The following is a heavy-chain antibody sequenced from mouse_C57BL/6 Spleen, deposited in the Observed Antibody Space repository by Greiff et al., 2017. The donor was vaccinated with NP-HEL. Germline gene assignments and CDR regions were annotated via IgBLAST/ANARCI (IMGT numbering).Heavy chain of an antibody. D-gene: IGHD3-2*02. J-gene: IGHJ3*01. Sequence: EVQGVESGGGLVQPGGSLSLSCAASGFTFTDYYMSWVRQPPGKALEWLGFIRNKANGYTTEYSASVKGRFTISRDNSQSILYLQMNALRAEDSATYYCASDSSGYVRFAYWGQGTLVTVSA. CDR3: ASDSSGYVRFAY. CDR2: IRNKANGYTT. CDR1: GFTFTDYY. V-gene: IGHV7-3*01.